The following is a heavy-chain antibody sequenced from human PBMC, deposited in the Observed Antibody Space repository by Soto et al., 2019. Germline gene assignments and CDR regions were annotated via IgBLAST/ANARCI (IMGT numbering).Heavy chain of an antibody. Sequence: PSETLSLTCAVSGGSISSGGYSWSWIRQPPGKGLEWIGYIYHSGSTYYNPSLKSRVTISVDRSKNQFSLKLSSVTAADTAVYSCAREYGGNSGTLDIWGQGTMVTV. J-gene: IGHJ3*02. V-gene: IGHV4-30-2*01. D-gene: IGHD2-21*02. CDR2: IYHSGST. CDR1: GGSISSGGYS. CDR3: AREYGGNSGTLDI.